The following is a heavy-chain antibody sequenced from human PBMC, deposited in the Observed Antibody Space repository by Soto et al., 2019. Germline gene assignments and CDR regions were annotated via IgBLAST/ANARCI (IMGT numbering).Heavy chain of an antibody. CDR2: MNPNSGHT. J-gene: IGHJ5*02. V-gene: IGHV1-8*01. CDR1: GYTFTSYD. D-gene: IGHD2-15*01. CDR3: ARAEDIVVVVAATDNWFDP. Sequence: ASVKVSCKASGYTFTSYDINWVRQATGQGLEWVVCMNPNSGHTGYAQKFQGRVTMTRNTYISTAYMELSSLRSEDTAVYYCARAEDIVVVVAATDNWFDPWGQGTLVTVSS.